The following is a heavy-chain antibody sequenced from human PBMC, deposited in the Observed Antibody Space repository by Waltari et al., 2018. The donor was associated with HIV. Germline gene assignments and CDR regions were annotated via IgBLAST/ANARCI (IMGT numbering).Heavy chain of an antibody. Sequence: GQLAETGGRVVPPGASLTLICDVTGIQIPEEYIPWVRQAPGKAPEWVEVVYIDATTYYADSVRGRFTASRDVPSNTSFLHMNQVTAADTAMYFCARGVRYLDPWGRGTLVTVS. CDR1: GIQIPEEY. V-gene: IGHV3-53*02. D-gene: IGHD3-10*02. J-gene: IGHJ5*02. CDR3: ARGVRYLDP. CDR2: VYIDATT.